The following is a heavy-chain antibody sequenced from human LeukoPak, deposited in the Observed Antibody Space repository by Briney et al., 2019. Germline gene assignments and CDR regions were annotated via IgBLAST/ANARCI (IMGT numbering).Heavy chain of an antibody. D-gene: IGHD5-18*01. V-gene: IGHV3-23*01. CDR2: ISGSGDST. Sequence: GGSLRLSCAASGFTFSSYAMTWVRQAPGKGLEWVPSISGSGDSTYYADSVKGRFTISRDNSKNTLYLQMNSLRAEDTAVYYCAKEGGYSYVFAKGYYYGMDVWGQGTTVIVSS. CDR3: AKEGGYSYVFAKGYYYGMDV. CDR1: GFTFSSYA. J-gene: IGHJ6*02.